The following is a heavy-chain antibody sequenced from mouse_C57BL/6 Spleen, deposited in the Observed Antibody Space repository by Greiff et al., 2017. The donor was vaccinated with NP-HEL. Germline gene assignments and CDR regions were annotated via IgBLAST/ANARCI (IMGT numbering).Heavy chain of an antibody. CDR2: INPYNGGT. V-gene: IGHV1-19*01. J-gene: IGHJ2*01. Sequence: VQLQQSGPVLVKPGASVKMSCKASGYTFTDYYMNWVKQSHGKSLEWIGVINPYNGGTSYNQKFKGKATLTVDKSASTAYMELNSLISEDSAVYYCARDGYDMWYYFAYWGQGTTLTVSS. CDR1: GYTFTDYY. CDR3: ARDGYDMWYYFAY. D-gene: IGHD2-2*01.